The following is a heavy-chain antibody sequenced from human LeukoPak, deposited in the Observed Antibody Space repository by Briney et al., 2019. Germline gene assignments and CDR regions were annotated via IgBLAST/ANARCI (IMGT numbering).Heavy chain of an antibody. CDR3: ARDNTYYYDSSGFDY. J-gene: IGHJ4*02. CDR1: GGTFTSYT. V-gene: IGHV1-69*10. CDR2: IIPILGIA. Sequence: ASVKVSCKDSGGTFTSYTISWVRQAPGQGLEWMGRIIPILGIANYAQKFQGRVTITADKSTSTAYMELSSLRSEDTAVYYCARDNTYYYDSSGFDYWGQGTLVTVSS. D-gene: IGHD3-22*01.